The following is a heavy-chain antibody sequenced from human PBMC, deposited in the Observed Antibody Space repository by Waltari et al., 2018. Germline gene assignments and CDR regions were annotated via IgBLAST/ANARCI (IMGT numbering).Heavy chain of an antibody. CDR1: GFTFSSYG. J-gene: IGHJ6*03. D-gene: IGHD3-10*01. CDR3: AKGRGDYYGSGTYPDYMDV. Sequence: QVQLVESGGGVVQPGGSLRLSCAASGFTFSSYGMNWVRQDPGKGLEWVAFIRYDGSNKYYADSVKGRFTISRDNSKNTLYLQMNSLRAEDTAVYYCAKGRGDYYGSGTYPDYMDVWGKGTTVTVSS. V-gene: IGHV3-30*02. CDR2: IRYDGSNK.